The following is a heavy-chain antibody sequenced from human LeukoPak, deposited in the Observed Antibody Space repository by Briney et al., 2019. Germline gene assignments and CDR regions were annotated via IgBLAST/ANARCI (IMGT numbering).Heavy chain of an antibody. CDR1: GGSISTYNYY. D-gene: IGHD1-26*01. CDR2: IYGSGRT. V-gene: IGHV4-61*02. Sequence: PSQTLSLTCSVSGGSISTYNYYWGWIRQPAGKRLEWIGRIYGSGRTNYNPSLNSRATMSVDTSKNQFSLKLSSVTAADTAVYYCARYSGIYSYFDHWGQGTLVTVSS. CDR3: ARYSGIYSYFDH. J-gene: IGHJ4*02.